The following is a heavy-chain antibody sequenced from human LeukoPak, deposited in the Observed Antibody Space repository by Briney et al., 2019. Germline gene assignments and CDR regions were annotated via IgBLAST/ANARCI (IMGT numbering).Heavy chain of an antibody. Sequence: PSETLSLTCTVSGGSVTSGTYDWNWIRQPPGKGLEWIGSIYYSGSTYYNPSLKSRVTISVDTSKNQFSLKLSSVTAADTAVYYCVLAVAGPEFDYWGQGTLVTVSS. D-gene: IGHD6-19*01. CDR2: IYYSGST. CDR3: VLAVAGPEFDY. V-gene: IGHV4-39*01. J-gene: IGHJ4*02. CDR1: GGSVTSGTYD.